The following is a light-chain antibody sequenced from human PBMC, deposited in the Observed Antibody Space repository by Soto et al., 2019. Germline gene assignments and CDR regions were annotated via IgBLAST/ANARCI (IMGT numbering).Light chain of an antibody. V-gene: IGLV2-14*03. J-gene: IGLJ3*02. CDR2: DVT. CDR3: SSVTSSSALRV. Sequence: QSALTQPASVSGSPGQSITISCTGTSSDVGGYNSVSWYQHHPGKAPELIIYDVTNRPSGIPHRFSGSKSGNTASLTISGLQAEDEADYYCSSVTSSSALRVFGGGTKLTVL. CDR1: SSDVGGYNS.